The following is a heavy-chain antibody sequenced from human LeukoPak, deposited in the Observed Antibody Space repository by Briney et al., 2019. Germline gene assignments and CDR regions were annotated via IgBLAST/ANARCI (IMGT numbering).Heavy chain of an antibody. V-gene: IGHV3-30-3*01. CDR1: GFTFSSYA. D-gene: IGHD2-15*01. Sequence: GRSLRLSCAASGFTFSSYAMHWVRQAPGKGLEWVAVISYDGSNKYYADSVKGRFTISRDNSKNTLYLQMNSLRAEDTAVYYCARGERWFSLYYFDYWGQGTLVTVSS. J-gene: IGHJ4*02. CDR2: ISYDGSNK. CDR3: ARGERWFSLYYFDY.